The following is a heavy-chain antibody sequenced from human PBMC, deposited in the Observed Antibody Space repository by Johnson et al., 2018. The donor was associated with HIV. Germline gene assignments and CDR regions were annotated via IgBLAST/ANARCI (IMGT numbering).Heavy chain of an antibody. D-gene: IGHD4-17*01. CDR1: GFTFDDYT. V-gene: IGHV3-43*01. CDR3: ARDSTPWGGDYVGYAFDI. Sequence: VQLVESGGVVVQPGGSLRLSCAASGFTFDDYTMHWVRQAPGKGLEWVSLISSSGSTIYYADFVKGRFSISRDNAKKSLYLQMNSLIAEDTALYFCARDSTPWGGDYVGYAFDIWGRGTMVTVSS. J-gene: IGHJ3*02. CDR2: ISSSGSTI.